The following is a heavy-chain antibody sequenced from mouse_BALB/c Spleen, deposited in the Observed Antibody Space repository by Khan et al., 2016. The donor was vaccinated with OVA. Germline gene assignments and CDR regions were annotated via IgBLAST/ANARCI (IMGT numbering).Heavy chain of an antibody. D-gene: IGHD1-1*01. Sequence: EVQLQESGPGLVKPSQSLSLTCTVTGYSITSGYVWNWIRQFPGNKLEWMGYISYSDVTNYNPSLKSRISITRDTSKNQFFLQLNSVTTEDTATYYCARGNYYGYYFDYWGQGTTLTVSS. V-gene: IGHV3-2*02. CDR1: GYSITSGYV. CDR2: ISYSDVT. CDR3: ARGNYYGYYFDY. J-gene: IGHJ2*01.